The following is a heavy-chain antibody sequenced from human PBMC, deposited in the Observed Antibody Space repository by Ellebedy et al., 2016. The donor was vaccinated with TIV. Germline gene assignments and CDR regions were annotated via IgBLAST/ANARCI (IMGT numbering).Heavy chain of an antibody. CDR2: ISGSGGST. V-gene: IGHV3-23*01. J-gene: IGHJ4*02. Sequence: GESLKISCAASGFPFSSYAMSWVRQAPGKGLEWVSAISGSGGSTYYADSVKGRFTISRDNSKNTLYLQMNSLRAEDTTVYYCGKLGSWFSNPEEDYFDYWGQGTLVTVSS. D-gene: IGHD6-13*01. CDR1: GFPFSSYA. CDR3: GKLGSWFSNPEEDYFDY.